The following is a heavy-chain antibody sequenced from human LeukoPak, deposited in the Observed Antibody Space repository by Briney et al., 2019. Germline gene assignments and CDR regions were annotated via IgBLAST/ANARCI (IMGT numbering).Heavy chain of an antibody. J-gene: IGHJ4*02. CDR1: GYTFTGYN. CDR2: INPNSGGA. CDR3: ARGGIAAGDY. D-gene: IGHD6-13*01. V-gene: IGHV1-2*02. Sequence: GASVKVSCKASGYTFTGYNMYWVRQAPGQGLEWMGRINPNSGGANYAQKFQGRVTMTRDTSTSTAYMELSSLTSDDTAVYFCARGGIAAGDYWGQGTLVTVSS.